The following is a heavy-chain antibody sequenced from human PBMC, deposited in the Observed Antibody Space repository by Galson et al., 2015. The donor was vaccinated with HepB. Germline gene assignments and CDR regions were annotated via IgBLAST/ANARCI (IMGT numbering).Heavy chain of an antibody. J-gene: IGHJ6*02. CDR1: GVSISSHDSY. V-gene: IGHV4-61*09. Sequence: TLSLTCSVSGVSISSHDSYWSWIRQPAGKGLEWIGHIYISGSPNYNPSLKSRLTISVDTSKNQFSLKLISVTAADTAVYFCARDRVEGSSEDIYFYYGVDVWGQGTTVTVSS. CDR2: IYISGSP. CDR3: ARDRVEGSSEDIYFYYGVDV. D-gene: IGHD2-15*01.